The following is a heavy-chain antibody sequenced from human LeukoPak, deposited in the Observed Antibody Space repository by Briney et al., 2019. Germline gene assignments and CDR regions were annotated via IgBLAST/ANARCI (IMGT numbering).Heavy chain of an antibody. Sequence: GRSLRLSCAASGFTFSSYAMHWGRQAPGKGLEWVAVIALDAYREYHADSVKGRFTISRDNSKNTLYLQMNSLRAEDTAVYYCARDFSGASRIDYWGEGTLVTVSS. J-gene: IGHJ4*02. CDR3: ARDFSGASRIDY. CDR1: GFTFSSYA. CDR2: IALDAYRE. D-gene: IGHD4/OR15-4a*01. V-gene: IGHV3-30-3*01.